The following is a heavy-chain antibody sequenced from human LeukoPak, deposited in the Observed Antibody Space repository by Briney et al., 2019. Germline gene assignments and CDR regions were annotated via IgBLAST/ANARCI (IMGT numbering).Heavy chain of an antibody. V-gene: IGHV3-23*01. CDR1: GFSFSNYA. J-gene: IGHJ4*02. CDR2: ISGSGGST. CDR3: AKGGDGYNYPSRLDY. Sequence: GGSLRLSCAASGFSFSNYAMSWVRQAPGKGLEWVSAISGSGGSTYYADSVKGRFTISRDNSRNALYLEMNSLRAEDTAVHYCAKGGDGYNYPSRLDYWGQGTLVTVSS. D-gene: IGHD5-24*01.